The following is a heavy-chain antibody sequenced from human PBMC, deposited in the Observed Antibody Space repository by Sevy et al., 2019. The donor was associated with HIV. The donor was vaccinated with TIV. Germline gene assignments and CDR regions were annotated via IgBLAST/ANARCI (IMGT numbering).Heavy chain of an antibody. J-gene: IGHJ4*02. CDR3: AREGCSKPHDY. CDR2: RSFACGRI. CDR1: GFTFSKYS. D-gene: IGHD2-2*01. V-gene: IGHV3-23*01. Sequence: GGSLRLSCVASGFTFSKYSMSWVRQTPGKGLELVSTRSFACGRINYADSVKGRFTMSRDDSRNTFYLQMDSLRAEDTVIYYCAREGCSKPHDYWGQGTLVTVSS.